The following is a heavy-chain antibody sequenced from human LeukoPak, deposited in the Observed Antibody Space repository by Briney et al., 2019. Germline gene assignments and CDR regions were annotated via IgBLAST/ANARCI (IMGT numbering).Heavy chain of an antibody. CDR3: ARTDTAMASGY. V-gene: IGHV4-59*08. CDR1: GGSISSYY. Sequence: PSETLSLTCTVSGGSISSYYWSWIRQPPGKGLEWIGYIYYSGSTNYNPSLKSRVTISVDTSKNQFSLKLSSVTATDTAVYHCARTDTAMASGYWGQGTLVTVSS. J-gene: IGHJ4*02. CDR2: IYYSGST. D-gene: IGHD5-18*01.